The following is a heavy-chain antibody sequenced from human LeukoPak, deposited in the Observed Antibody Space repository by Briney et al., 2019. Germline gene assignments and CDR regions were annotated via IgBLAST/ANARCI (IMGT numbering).Heavy chain of an antibody. CDR3: ARDSIYYDSSGYHFSPFDY. Sequence: SETLSLTCTVSGGSISSYYWSWIRQPPGKGLEWIGYIYYSGSTNYNPSLKSRVTISVDTSKNQFSLKLSSVTAADTAVYYCARDSIYYDSSGYHFSPFDYWGQGTLVTVSS. V-gene: IGHV4-59*01. CDR2: IYYSGST. J-gene: IGHJ4*02. D-gene: IGHD3-22*01. CDR1: GGSISSYY.